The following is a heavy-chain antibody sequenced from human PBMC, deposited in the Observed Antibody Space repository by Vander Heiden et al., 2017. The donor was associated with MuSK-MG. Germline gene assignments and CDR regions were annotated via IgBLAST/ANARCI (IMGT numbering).Heavy chain of an antibody. CDR1: GFTFSSFW. CDR2: INKDGSQK. D-gene: IGHD5-12*01. J-gene: IGHJ4*02. Sequence: DVQLVESVGGLVQPGGSLRLSCAASGFTFSSFWMHWVRQAPGKGLEWVANINKDGSQKDGGDSVKGRFTSPRDNVKDSLYIKMKRMRVEDTAVYDWARAIGAVTYYWGQGNLDTVS. CDR3: ARAIGAVTYY. V-gene: IGHV3-7*01.